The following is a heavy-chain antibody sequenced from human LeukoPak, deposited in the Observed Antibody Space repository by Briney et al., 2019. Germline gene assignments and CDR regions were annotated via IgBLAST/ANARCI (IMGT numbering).Heavy chain of an antibody. CDR2: IYYSGIT. CDR3: ARLHVGAIVY. CDR1: GVSISSSSYY. V-gene: IGHV4-39*01. J-gene: IGHJ4*02. D-gene: IGHD1-26*01. Sequence: SETLSLTCTVSGVSISSSSYYWGWLRQPPGKGLEGIGSIYYSGITYYNPSLKRRDTISVDTSKNHFSLKLSSVTAPDTAVYYFARLHVGAIVYWGQGTLVTVSS.